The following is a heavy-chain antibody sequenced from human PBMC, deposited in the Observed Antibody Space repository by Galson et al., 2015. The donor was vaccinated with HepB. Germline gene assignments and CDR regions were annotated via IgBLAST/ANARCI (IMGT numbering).Heavy chain of an antibody. D-gene: IGHD2-2*01. J-gene: IGHJ6*03. CDR3: ASSVVPYYYMDV. CDR2: IWYDGSDK. Sequence: SLRLSCAASGFIFSNYGMHWVRQAPGKGLEWVALIWYDGSDKKYADSVKGRFTISRDNSKNTLYLQMNSLRDEDTAVYYCASSVVPYYYMDVWGKGTTVTVSS. V-gene: IGHV3-33*01. CDR1: GFIFSNYG.